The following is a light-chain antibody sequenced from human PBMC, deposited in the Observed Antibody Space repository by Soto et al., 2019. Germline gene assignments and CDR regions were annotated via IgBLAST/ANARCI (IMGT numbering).Light chain of an antibody. CDR3: AVWDDSLNGPI. J-gene: IGLJ2*01. V-gene: IGLV1-44*01. Sequence: QSVLTQPPSASGAPGQRVTISCSGGTSNIGANTVTWYRQLPGTAPKLLMFSDAQRPSGVPDRFSGSKSGTSAFLAISGLQSDDEADYYCAVWDDSLNGPIIGGGTKLTVL. CDR2: SDA. CDR1: TSNIGANT.